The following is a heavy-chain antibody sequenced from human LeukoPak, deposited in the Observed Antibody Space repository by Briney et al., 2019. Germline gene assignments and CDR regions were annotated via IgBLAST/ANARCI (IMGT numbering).Heavy chain of an antibody. CDR3: ARGEYYYDSSGYNRFDY. J-gene: IGHJ4*02. D-gene: IGHD3-22*01. CDR2: ISAYNGNT. Sequence: ASVKVSCKASGYTFTSYGISWVRQAPGQGLEWMGWISAYNGNTNYAQKLQGRVTMTTDTSTSTAYMELRSLRFDDTAVYYCARGEYYYDSSGYNRFDYWGQGTLVTVSS. CDR1: GYTFTSYG. V-gene: IGHV1-18*01.